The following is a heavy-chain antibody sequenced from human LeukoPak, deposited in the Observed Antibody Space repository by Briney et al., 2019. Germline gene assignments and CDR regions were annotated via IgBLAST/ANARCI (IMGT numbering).Heavy chain of an antibody. CDR1: GYTFTGYY. V-gene: IGHV1-2*02. CDR3: ARDLYSYGYIFDY. Sequence: ASVKVSCKASGYTFTGYYMHWVRQAPGQGLEWMGWINPNSGGTNYAQKFQGRVTMTRDTSISTAYMELSRLRSDDTAVYYCARDLYSYGYIFDYWGQGTLVTVSS. J-gene: IGHJ4*02. D-gene: IGHD5-18*01. CDR2: INPNSGGT.